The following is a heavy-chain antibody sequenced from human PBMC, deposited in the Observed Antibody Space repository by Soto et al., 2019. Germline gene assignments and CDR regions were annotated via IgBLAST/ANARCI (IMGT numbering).Heavy chain of an antibody. D-gene: IGHD3-22*01. Sequence: SETLSLTCTVSGGSISSGGYYWSWIRQHPGKGLEWIGYIYYSGSTYYNPSLKSRVTISVDTSKNQFSLKLSSVTAADTAVYYCARAPPNPIYDSSGYSLYFDYWGQGTMVTVS. CDR2: IYYSGST. V-gene: IGHV4-31*03. J-gene: IGHJ4*02. CDR3: ARAPPNPIYDSSGYSLYFDY. CDR1: GGSISSGGYY.